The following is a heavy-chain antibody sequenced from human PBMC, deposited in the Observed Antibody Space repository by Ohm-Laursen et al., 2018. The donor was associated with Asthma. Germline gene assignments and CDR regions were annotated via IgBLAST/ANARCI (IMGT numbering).Heavy chain of an antibody. Sequence: SLRLSCAASGFTFNRAWMTWVRQAPGKGLEWVSSISSSSSYIYYADSVKGRFTISRDDAKNSLYLQMNSLRAEDTAVYYCARNGDYGYWGQGTLVTVSS. V-gene: IGHV3-21*01. CDR1: GFTFNRAW. D-gene: IGHD4-17*01. CDR3: ARNGDYGY. J-gene: IGHJ4*02. CDR2: ISSSSSYI.